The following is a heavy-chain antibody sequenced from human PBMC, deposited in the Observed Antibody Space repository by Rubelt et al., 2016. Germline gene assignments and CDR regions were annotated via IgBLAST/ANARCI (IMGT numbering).Heavy chain of an antibody. V-gene: IGHV1-46*01. D-gene: IGHD5-24*01. CDR2: INPSGGST. CDR1: GYTFTSYY. J-gene: IGHJ4*02. Sequence: QVQLVQSGAEVKKPGASVKVSCKASGYTFTSYYMHWVRQAPGQGLEWMGIINPSGGSTSDAQNVQGRVRRTRDPSTSTVYMELRSLRSEETAVYYCARTKPVEMAKIPVAYWGQGTLVTVSS. CDR3: ARTKPVEMAKIPVAY.